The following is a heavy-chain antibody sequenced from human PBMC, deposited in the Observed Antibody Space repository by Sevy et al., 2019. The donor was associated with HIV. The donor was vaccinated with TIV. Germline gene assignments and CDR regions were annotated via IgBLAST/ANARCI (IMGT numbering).Heavy chain of an antibody. CDR3: AREDTAAN. Sequence: GGSLRLSCAASGFTFSSYAMHWVRQAPGKGLEWVAVISYDGSNKYYADSVKGRFTISRDNPKNTLYLQMNSLRAEDTAVYYCAREDTAANWGQGTLVTVSS. CDR1: GFTFSSYA. D-gene: IGHD5-18*01. CDR2: ISYDGSNK. J-gene: IGHJ4*02. V-gene: IGHV3-30-3*01.